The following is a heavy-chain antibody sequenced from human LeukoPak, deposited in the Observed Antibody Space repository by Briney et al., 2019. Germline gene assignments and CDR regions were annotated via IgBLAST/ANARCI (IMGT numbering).Heavy chain of an antibody. CDR2: ISGGGGST. J-gene: IGHJ4*02. CDR1: GFTFSSYA. CDR3: AKMWPLLTRRDGYRSFDF. Sequence: GGSLRLSCAASGFTFSSYAMSWARQAPGKGLEWVSSISGGGGSTYYADSVRGRFTVSRDNSKNTLYLQMNSLRAEDTAVYYCAKMWPLLTRRDGYRSFDFWGQGTLVTVSS. D-gene: IGHD5-24*01. V-gene: IGHV3-23*01.